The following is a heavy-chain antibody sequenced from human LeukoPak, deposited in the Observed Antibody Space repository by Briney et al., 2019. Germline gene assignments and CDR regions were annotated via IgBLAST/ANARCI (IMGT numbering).Heavy chain of an antibody. CDR1: GASIAASRSY. CDR2: VDYTGVT. Sequence: SETLSLTCTVSGASIAASRSYGAWIHQAPGQGLQWIGSVDYTGVTYYNPALQSRVTISVDTSRNTFSLGLSSVTAADTAVYYCARVRGRDGYFDYWGQGALVTVS. D-gene: IGHD5-24*01. J-gene: IGHJ4*02. V-gene: IGHV4-39*07. CDR3: ARVRGRDGYFDY.